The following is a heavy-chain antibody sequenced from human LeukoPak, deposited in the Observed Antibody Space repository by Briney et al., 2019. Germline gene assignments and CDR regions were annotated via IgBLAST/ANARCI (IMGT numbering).Heavy chain of an antibody. CDR3: ARGDNIAAAVRRFDY. V-gene: IGHV1-8*01. CDR1: GYSFTSHD. J-gene: IGHJ4*02. CDR2: MNPNSGNT. Sequence: ASVKVSCKASGYSFTSHDINWVRQATGQGLEWMGWMNPNSGNTGYAQKFQGRVTMTRNTSISTAYMELSSLRSEDTAVYYCARGDNIAAAVRRFDYWGQGTLVTVSS. D-gene: IGHD6-13*01.